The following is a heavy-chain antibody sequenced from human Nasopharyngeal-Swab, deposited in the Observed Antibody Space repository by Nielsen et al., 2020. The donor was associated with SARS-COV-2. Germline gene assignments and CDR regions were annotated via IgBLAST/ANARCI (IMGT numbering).Heavy chain of an antibody. Sequence: VRQAPGKGLEWVSYISGSSSSMFYADSVRGRFTISRDNAKNSLYLQMNSLRAEDTAVYYCARDGLDYDFWSAYFMDVWGQGTTVTVSS. CDR3: ARDGLDYDFWSAYFMDV. CDR2: ISGSSSSM. V-gene: IGHV3-48*04. D-gene: IGHD3-3*01. J-gene: IGHJ6*02.